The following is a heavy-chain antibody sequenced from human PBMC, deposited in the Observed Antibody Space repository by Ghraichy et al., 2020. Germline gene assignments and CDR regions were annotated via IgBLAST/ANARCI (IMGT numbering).Heavy chain of an antibody. Sequence: GGSLRLSCAASGFTFSSYAMSWVRQAPGKGLEWVSAISGSGGSTYYADSVKGRFTISRDNSKNTLYLQMNSLRAEDTAVYYCAKDLFSSWTIYYYYYGMDVWGQGTTVTVSS. D-gene: IGHD6-13*01. CDR1: GFTFSSYA. CDR3: AKDLFSSWTIYYYYYGMDV. CDR2: ISGSGGST. V-gene: IGHV3-23*01. J-gene: IGHJ6*02.